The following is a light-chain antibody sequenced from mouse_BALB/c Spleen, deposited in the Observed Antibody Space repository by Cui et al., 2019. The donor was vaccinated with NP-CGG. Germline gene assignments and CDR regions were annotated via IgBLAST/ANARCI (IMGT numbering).Light chain of an antibody. CDR3: ALWYSNHWV. V-gene: IGLV1*01. Sequence: QAVVTQESALPTSPGETVTFTCRSSTGAVTTINYANWVQEKPDHLFTGLIGGTNNRAPGLPARFSGSLIGDKAALTITGAQTEDEAIYFCALWYSNHWVFGGGTKLTVL. CDR2: GTN. CDR1: TGAVTTINY. J-gene: IGLJ1*01.